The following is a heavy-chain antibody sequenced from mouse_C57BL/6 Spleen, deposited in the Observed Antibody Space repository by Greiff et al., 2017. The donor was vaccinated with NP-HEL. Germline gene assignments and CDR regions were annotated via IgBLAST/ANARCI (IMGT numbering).Heavy chain of an antibody. Sequence: QVQLQQPGAELVKPGASVKLSCKASGYTFTSYWMHWVKQRPGQGLEWIGMIHPNSGSTNYNEKFKSKATLTVDKSSSTAYMQLSSRTSEDAAVYYCARLEDYDGYAMDYWGQGTSVTVSS. CDR3: ARLEDYDGYAMDY. V-gene: IGHV1-64*01. J-gene: IGHJ4*01. CDR1: GYTFTSYW. D-gene: IGHD2-4*01. CDR2: IHPNSGST.